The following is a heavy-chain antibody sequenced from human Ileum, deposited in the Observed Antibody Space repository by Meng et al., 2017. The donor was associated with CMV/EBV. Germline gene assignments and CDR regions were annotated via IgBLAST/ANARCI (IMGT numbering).Heavy chain of an antibody. CDR3: ARGSGSSGWYYFDY. CDR1: GFTFSSYA. D-gene: IGHD6-19*01. V-gene: IGHV3-30-3*01. CDR2: ISYDGSNK. Sequence: GGSLRLSCAASGFTFSSYAMHWVRQAPGKGLEWVAVISYDGSNKYYADSVKGRFTISRDNSKNTLYLQMNSLRAEDTAVYYCARGSGSSGWYYFDYWGQGKLVNGAS. J-gene: IGHJ4*02.